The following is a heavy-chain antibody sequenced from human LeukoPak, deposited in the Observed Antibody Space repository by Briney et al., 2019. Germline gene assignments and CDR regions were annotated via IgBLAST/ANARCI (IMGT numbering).Heavy chain of an antibody. CDR1: GFTFSSYG. J-gene: IGHJ3*02. Sequence: PGRSLRLSCAASGFTFSSYGVHWVRQAPGKGLEWVAVIWYDGSNKYYADSVKGRFTISRDNSKNTLYLQMNSLSAEDTAVYYCARGHFYDSSDYYHDAFDIWGQGTMVTVSS. CDR2: IWYDGSNK. D-gene: IGHD3-22*01. V-gene: IGHV3-33*01. CDR3: ARGHFYDSSDYYHDAFDI.